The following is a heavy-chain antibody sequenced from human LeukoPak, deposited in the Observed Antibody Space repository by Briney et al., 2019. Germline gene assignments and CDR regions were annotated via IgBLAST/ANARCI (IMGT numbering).Heavy chain of an antibody. D-gene: IGHD3-3*01. Sequence: ESGPALVKPTQTLTLTCTFSGFSLRTHGVAVGWIRQPPGKALEWLALIYWDDDKRYSPSLKSRLTITKDTSKNQVVLTMTNMDPVDTATYYCAHIMKVDYDFWSGYYYFDYWGQGTLVTVSS. CDR2: IYWDDDK. V-gene: IGHV2-5*02. CDR3: AHIMKVDYDFWSGYYYFDY. CDR1: GFSLRTHGVA. J-gene: IGHJ4*02.